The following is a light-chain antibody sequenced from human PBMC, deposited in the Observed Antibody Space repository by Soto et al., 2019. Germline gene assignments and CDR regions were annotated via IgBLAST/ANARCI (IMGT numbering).Light chain of an antibody. CDR3: QHRINWPLP. V-gene: IGKV3-11*02. J-gene: IGKJ4*01. Sequence: EIVLTQSPATLSLSPGERATLSCRASQSVSSYLAWYQQKPGQAPSLLLYDTSNSATGIPARFSGSGSGRAFTLTISSLEAEGFGVYYCQHRINWPLPFGGGTKVEVK. CDR1: QSVSSY. CDR2: DTS.